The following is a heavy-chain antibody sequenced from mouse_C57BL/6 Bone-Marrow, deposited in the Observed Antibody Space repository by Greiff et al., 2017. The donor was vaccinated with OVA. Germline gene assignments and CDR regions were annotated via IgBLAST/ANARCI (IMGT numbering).Heavy chain of an antibody. V-gene: IGHV1-54*01. CDR1: GYAFTNYL. CDR3: ARSRGGYGNLDY. J-gene: IGHJ2*01. Sequence: QVQLQQSGAELVRPGTSVKVSCKASGYAFTNYLIEWVKQRPGQGLEWIGVINPGSGGTNYNEKFKGKATLTADKSSSTAYMQLCSLTSEDSAVYFCARSRGGYGNLDYWGQGTTLTVSS. D-gene: IGHD2-1*01. CDR2: INPGSGGT.